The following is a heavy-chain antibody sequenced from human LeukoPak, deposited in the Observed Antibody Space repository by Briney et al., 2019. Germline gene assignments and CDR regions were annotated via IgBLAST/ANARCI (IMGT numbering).Heavy chain of an antibody. CDR2: IRYDGSNK. CDR3: ARCPFIKGSGAFDI. D-gene: IGHD2-2*01. J-gene: IGHJ3*02. V-gene: IGHV3-30*02. CDR1: EFTFSSYG. Sequence: GGSLRLSCAAFEFTFSSYGMHWVRQAPGKGLEWVAFIRYDGSNKYYADSVKGRFTISRDNSKNTLYLQMNSLRAEDTAVYYCARCPFIKGSGAFDIWGQGTMVTVSS.